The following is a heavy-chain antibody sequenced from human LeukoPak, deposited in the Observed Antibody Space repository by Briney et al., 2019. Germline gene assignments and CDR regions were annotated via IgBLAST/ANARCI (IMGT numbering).Heavy chain of an antibody. J-gene: IGHJ3*02. Sequence: GASVKVSCKPSEYTFIDYYIHWVRQAPRQGLEWMGWINPNSGGTNYAQKFQGRFTMTRDTSISTAYMEVSRLRSDDTAVYYCARAGNSDYDYPLDGFDIWGQGTMVSVSS. V-gene: IGHV1-2*02. CDR1: EYTFIDYY. CDR3: ARAGNSDYDYPLDGFDI. CDR2: INPNSGGT. D-gene: IGHD5-12*01.